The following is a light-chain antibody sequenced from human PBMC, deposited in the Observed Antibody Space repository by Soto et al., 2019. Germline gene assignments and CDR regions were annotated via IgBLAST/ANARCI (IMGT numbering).Light chain of an antibody. J-gene: IGLJ3*02. CDR1: SSDVGGYNY. V-gene: IGLV2-11*01. Sequence: HSALTQPRSVSGSPGQSVTISCTGTSSDVGGYNYVSWYQQHPGKAPKLMIYDVSKRPSGVPDRFSGSKSGNTASLTISGLQAEDEADYYCCSYAGSYTSFGGGTKLTVL. CDR3: CSYAGSYTS. CDR2: DVS.